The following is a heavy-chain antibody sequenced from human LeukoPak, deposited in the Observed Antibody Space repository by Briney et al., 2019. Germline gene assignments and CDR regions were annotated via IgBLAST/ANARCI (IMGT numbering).Heavy chain of an antibody. V-gene: IGHV3-30*02. J-gene: IGHJ4*02. D-gene: IGHD3-16*01. CDR2: MRYDRSSK. Sequence: GGSLRLSCAASGYTFSSYHMHGVRQSPGKGREGVACMRYDRSSKYYADSVRGRFSISRDNSKNTLYLQMNSRRAEDTAVYYCAKSSSDHWGYFDYWGQGTLVTVSS. CDR1: GYTFSSYH. CDR3: AKSSSDHWGYFDY.